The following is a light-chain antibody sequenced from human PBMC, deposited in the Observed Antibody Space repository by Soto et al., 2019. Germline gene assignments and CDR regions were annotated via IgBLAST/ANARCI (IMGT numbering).Light chain of an antibody. CDR3: QQYNNWPPLT. CDR1: QSVSSN. CDR2: GAS. J-gene: IGKJ4*01. Sequence: EIVMMQSPATLSVSPGERATLSCRASQSVSSNLAWYQRKPGQAPRLLIYGASTRATGIPARFSGGGSGTEFTLTISSLQSEDFAVYYCQQYNNWPPLTFGGGTKVEIK. V-gene: IGKV3-15*01.